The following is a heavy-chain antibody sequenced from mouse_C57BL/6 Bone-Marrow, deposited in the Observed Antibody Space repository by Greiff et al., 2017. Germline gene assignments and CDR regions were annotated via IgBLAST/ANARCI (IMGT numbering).Heavy chain of an antibody. CDR3: AGTTVVERSWLAY. J-gene: IGHJ3*01. V-gene: IGHV1-9*01. D-gene: IGHD1-1*01. CDR2: ILPGSGST. Sequence: QVQLQQSGAELMKPGASVKLSCKATGYTFTGYWIEWVKQRPGHGLEWIGEILPGSGSTNYNEKFKGKATFTADTSSNTAYMQLSSLTTEDSAIYYCAGTTVVERSWLAYWGQGTLVTVSA. CDR1: GYTFTGYW.